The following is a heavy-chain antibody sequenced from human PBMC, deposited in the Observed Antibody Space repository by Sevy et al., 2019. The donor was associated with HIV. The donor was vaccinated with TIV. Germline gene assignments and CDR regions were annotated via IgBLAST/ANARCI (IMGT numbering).Heavy chain of an antibody. J-gene: IGHJ4*02. D-gene: IGHD3-10*01. CDR2: ISREGSRI. Sequence: GGSLRLSCAASGFGFSGTWMNWVRQAPGKGLEWVAIISREGSRIDYADSVKGRINISRDNANSSVSLQMNSLRVEDMCVYYCAKDRGWKTFDYWGQGALVTVSS. CDR3: AKDRGWKTFDY. CDR1: GFGFSGTW. V-gene: IGHV3-7*04.